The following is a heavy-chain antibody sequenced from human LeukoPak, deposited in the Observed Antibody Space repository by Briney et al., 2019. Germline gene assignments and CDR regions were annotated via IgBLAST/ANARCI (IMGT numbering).Heavy chain of an antibody. CDR2: ISGRGGST. CDR1: GFTFSSYA. J-gene: IGHJ5*02. CDR3: AKGYYDILTDYFHNWFNP. D-gene: IGHD3-9*01. Sequence: AGGSLRLSCAASGFTFSSYAVSWVRQAPGGWLGWVSTISGRGGSTFYADSVKGRYTISRDNSKNTLNLQMNSLRADDTAVYYCAKGYYDILTDYFHNWFNPWGQGTLVIVSS. V-gene: IGHV3-23*01.